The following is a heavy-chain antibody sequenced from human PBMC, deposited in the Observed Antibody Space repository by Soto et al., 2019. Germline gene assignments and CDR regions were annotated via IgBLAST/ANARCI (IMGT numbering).Heavy chain of an antibody. V-gene: IGHV1-3*01. J-gene: IGHJ4*02. CDR3: VRWVGIAANKGLHAHY. CDR2: IHVGNGNT. CDR1: YCTITHTA. D-gene: IGHD2-15*01. Sequence: VKRSCKACYCTITHTAIHWWRQAPVQKLKWMRRIHVGNGNTKHLQKFQGRVTNTRDTSASTAYLERSSQISEDTTVYYCVRWVGIAANKGLHAHYWGPGTLVTVSS.